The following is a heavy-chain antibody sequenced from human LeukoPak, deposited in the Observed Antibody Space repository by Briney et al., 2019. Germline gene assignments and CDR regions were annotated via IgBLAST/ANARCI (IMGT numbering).Heavy chain of an antibody. CDR2: IYYSGST. J-gene: IGHJ6*03. CDR3: ARGWYYYYYYMDV. Sequence: SETLSLTCTVSGGSISIYYWSWIRQPPGKGLEWIGYIYYSGSTNYIPSLKSRVTISVDTSKNQFSLKLSSVTAADTAVYYCARGWYYYYYYMDVWGKGSTVTVSS. CDR1: GGSISIYY. D-gene: IGHD6-19*01. V-gene: IGHV4-59*08.